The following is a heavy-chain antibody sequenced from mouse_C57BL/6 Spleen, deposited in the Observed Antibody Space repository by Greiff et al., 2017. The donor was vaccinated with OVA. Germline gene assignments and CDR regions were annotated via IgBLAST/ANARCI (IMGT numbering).Heavy chain of an antibody. V-gene: IGHV1-64*01. D-gene: IGHD1-1*02. CDR3: ATEGVAYWYFDV. CDR1: GYTFTSYW. CDR2: IHPNSGST. J-gene: IGHJ1*03. Sequence: QVHVKQPGAELVKPGASVKLSCKASGYTFTSYWMHWVKQRPGQGLEWIGMIHPNSGSTNYNEKFKSKATLTVDKSSSTAYMQLSSLTSEDSAVYYCATEGVAYWYFDVWGTGTTVTVSS.